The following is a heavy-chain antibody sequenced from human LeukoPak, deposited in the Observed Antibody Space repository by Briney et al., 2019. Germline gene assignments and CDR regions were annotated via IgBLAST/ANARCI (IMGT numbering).Heavy chain of an antibody. V-gene: IGHV4-59*01. Sequence: PSETLSLTCTVSGGSISSYYWSWLRQPPGKGLEWIGYIYYSGSTNYNPSLKSRVTISVDTSKNQFSLKLSSVTAADTAVYYCVREAPYKYYFDYWGQGTLVTVSS. CDR2: IYYSGST. CDR1: GGSISSYY. J-gene: IGHJ4*02. D-gene: IGHD1-1*01. CDR3: VREAPYKYYFDY.